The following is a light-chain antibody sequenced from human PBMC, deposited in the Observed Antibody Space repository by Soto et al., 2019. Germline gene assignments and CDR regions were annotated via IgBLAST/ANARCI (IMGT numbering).Light chain of an antibody. CDR2: GAS. CDR3: KQYNNWPWT. J-gene: IGKJ1*01. V-gene: IGKV3-15*01. CDR1: QSVSSN. Sequence: EIVTTQSPATLSVSPGERVTLSCRASQSVSSNLAWYQHKLGQAPRLLIYGASTRATGIPARFSGSGSGTEFTLTISSLQSEDFAVYYCKQYNNWPWTFGQGTKVHIK.